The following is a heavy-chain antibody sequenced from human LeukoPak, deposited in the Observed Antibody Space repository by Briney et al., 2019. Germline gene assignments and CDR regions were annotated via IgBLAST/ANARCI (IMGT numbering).Heavy chain of an antibody. CDR2: IYAGGGGSA. CDR1: GFTVTGND. J-gene: IGHJ4*02. CDR3: LRQGVGSPPR. Sequence: HSGRSLRLSCAASGFTVTGNDMNWVRQAPGKGLEWVSLIYAGGGGSAYYADSVRGRFTGSRDDSKNTLDLQMNSLKPDDTAIYYCLRQGVGSPPRWGQGTLVTVSS. D-gene: IGHD1-26*01. V-gene: IGHV3-53*05.